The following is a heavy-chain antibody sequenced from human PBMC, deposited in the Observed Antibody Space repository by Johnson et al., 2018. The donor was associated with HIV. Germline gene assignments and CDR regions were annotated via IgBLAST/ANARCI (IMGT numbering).Heavy chain of an antibody. CDR3: ARVLESKVAAGSWAFDI. Sequence: QVQLVESGGGVVQPGRSLRLSCAASGFTFSTYDMHWVRQAPGKGLEWVAVISYDGANKYYADSVKGRFTISRDNSKNTLYRQMNSLTTEDTAVYYCARVLESKVAAGSWAFDIWGQGTMVTVSS. J-gene: IGHJ3*02. CDR1: GFTFSTYD. D-gene: IGHD6-13*01. CDR2: ISYDGANK. V-gene: IGHV3-30-3*01.